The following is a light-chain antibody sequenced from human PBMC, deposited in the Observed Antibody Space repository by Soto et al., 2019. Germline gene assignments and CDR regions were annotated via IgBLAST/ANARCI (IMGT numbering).Light chain of an antibody. J-gene: IGKJ2*01. Sequence: EIVMTQSTDTLSVSPRERATLSCRASQNVGRNVAWYQQRPGQAPRLLIHGTSTRAADIPARFSGSVSGTELTLIINSLQPEYFVIYYCQQYNNWPPMSAFGQGTKLEMK. CDR3: QQYNNWPPMSA. V-gene: IGKV3-15*01. CDR1: QNVGRN. CDR2: GTS.